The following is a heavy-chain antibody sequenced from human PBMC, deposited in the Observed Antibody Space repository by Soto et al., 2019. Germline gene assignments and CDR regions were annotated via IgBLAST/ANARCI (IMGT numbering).Heavy chain of an antibody. CDR3: SRGTSIPASGDF. J-gene: IGHJ4*01. D-gene: IGHD6-6*01. CDR2: VSAYNGGR. V-gene: IGHV1-18*01. Sequence: QVQLVQSGAEVKKPGASVKVSCKASGYTFTNYGINWVRQAPGQGLEWLGWVSAYNGGRRYAQRVQARVIMTKDPTTTTADMELRSLRSDDTGVYYCSRGTSIPASGDFWGQGTLVTVSS. CDR1: GYTFTNYG.